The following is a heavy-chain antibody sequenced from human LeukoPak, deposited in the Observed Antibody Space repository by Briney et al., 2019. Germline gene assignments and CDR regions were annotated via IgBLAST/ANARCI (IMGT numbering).Heavy chain of an antibody. CDR2: IKQDGNEK. CDR1: GFTCSSYW. Sequence: PGGSLRLSSAAYGFTCSSYWMSWLRQPPGKGLEWVANIKQDGNEKYYLDSVKGRFTISRDNAKNSLYLQMDSLRAEDKAIYYCATDGSPFDNWGQGTLVTVSS. V-gene: IGHV3-7*01. CDR3: ATDGSPFDN. J-gene: IGHJ4*02.